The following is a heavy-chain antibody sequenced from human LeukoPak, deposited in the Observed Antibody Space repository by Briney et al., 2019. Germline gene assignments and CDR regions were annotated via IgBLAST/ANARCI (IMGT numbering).Heavy chain of an antibody. J-gene: IGHJ4*02. CDR1: GFTFSSYG. CDR2: IRYDGSNK. D-gene: IGHD1-26*01. V-gene: IGHV3-30*02. Sequence: PGVCLRLSCAASGFTFSSYGMHWVRQAPGKGLEWVAFIRYDGSNKYYADSVKGRFTISRDNSKNTLYLQMNSLRAEDTAVYYCAKDSDRTLDYWGQGTLVTVSS. CDR3: AKDSDRTLDY.